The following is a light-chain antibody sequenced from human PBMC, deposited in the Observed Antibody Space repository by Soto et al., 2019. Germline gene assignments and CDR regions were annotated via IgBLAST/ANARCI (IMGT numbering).Light chain of an antibody. CDR1: QSVSSSY. CDR2: GAS. V-gene: IGKV3-20*01. Sequence: EIVLTQSPGTLSLSPGERATLSCRASQSVSSSYLAWYQQKPGQAPRLLIYGASSRATGIPDRFSGSGSGTDFTLTISILEPEDFAVYYCQQYGSSPQFTFVQRTKLEIK. J-gene: IGKJ2*01. CDR3: QQYGSSPQFT.